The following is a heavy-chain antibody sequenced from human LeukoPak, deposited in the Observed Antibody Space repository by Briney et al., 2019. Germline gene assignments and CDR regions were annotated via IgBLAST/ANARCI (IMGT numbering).Heavy chain of an antibody. Sequence: SETLSLTCTVSGGSISSRPYSWGWIRQPPGKGLECLGSFYYSGSTYYKPSLKSRVTISVDTSKNQFSLKLSSVTAADTAVYYCARLVVSNWYHEVLLGRDYWGQGTLVTVSS. CDR3: ARLVVSNWYHEVLLGRDY. J-gene: IGHJ4*02. CDR2: FYYSGST. CDR1: GGSISSRPYS. D-gene: IGHD6-13*01. V-gene: IGHV4-39*01.